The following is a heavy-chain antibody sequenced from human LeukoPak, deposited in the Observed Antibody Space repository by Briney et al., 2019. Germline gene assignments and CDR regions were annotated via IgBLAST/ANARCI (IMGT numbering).Heavy chain of an antibody. J-gene: IGHJ4*02. Sequence: SQTLSLTCAISGDSFSSNSAAWNWIRQSPSRGLEWLGRTYYRSKWYNDYAVSVKSRITINPDTSKNQFSLQLNSVTPEDTAVYYCARGRGSGYSGYDYGSLDYWGQGTLVTVSS. CDR2: TYYRSKWYN. V-gene: IGHV6-1*01. CDR1: GDSFSSNSAA. CDR3: ARGRGSGYSGYDYGSLDY. D-gene: IGHD5-12*01.